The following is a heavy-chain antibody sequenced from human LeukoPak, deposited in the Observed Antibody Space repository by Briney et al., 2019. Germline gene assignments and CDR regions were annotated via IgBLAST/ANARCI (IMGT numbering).Heavy chain of an antibody. V-gene: IGHV1-18*01. CDR1: GGTFSSYA. CDR3: ARDPPRIVVVVAATNYYGMDV. J-gene: IGHJ6*02. CDR2: ISAYNGNT. Sequence: ASVKVSCKASGGTFSSYAISWVRQAPGQGLEWMGWISAYNGNTNYAQKLQGRVTMTTDTSTSTAYMELRSLRSDDTAVYYCARDPPRIVVVVAATNYYGMDVWGQGTTVAVSS. D-gene: IGHD2-15*01.